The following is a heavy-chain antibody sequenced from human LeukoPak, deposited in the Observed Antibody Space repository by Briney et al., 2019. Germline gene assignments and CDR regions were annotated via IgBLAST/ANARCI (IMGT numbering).Heavy chain of an antibody. Sequence: SVKVSCKASGGTFSSYAISWVRQAPGQGLEWMGGIIPIFGTANYAQKFQGRVTITTDESTSTAYMELSSLRSEDTAVYYCARVGGGSDGYSLHSNNYYYMDVWGKGTTVTVSS. CDR1: GGTFSSYA. D-gene: IGHD5-24*01. J-gene: IGHJ6*03. V-gene: IGHV1-69*05. CDR3: ARVGGGSDGYSLHSNNYYYMDV. CDR2: IIPIFGTA.